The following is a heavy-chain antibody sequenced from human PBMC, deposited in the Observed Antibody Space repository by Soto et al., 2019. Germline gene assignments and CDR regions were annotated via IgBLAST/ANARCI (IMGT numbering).Heavy chain of an antibody. V-gene: IGHV4-39*01. CDR1: GGSISTTSYY. CDR3: AIAKYNWNDVLVGYYGMDV. J-gene: IGHJ6*02. Sequence: SETLSLTCTVSGGSISTTSYYWGWIRQPPGKGLEWVGSISYSGSTYYNPSLKSRVTISVDTSKNQFSLKLSSVTAADTAVYYCAIAKYNWNDVLVGYYGMDVWGQGTTVTVSS. CDR2: ISYSGST. D-gene: IGHD1-1*01.